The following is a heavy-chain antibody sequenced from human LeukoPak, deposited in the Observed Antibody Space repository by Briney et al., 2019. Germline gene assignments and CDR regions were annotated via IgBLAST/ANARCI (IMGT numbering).Heavy chain of an antibody. Sequence: YPSETLSLTCTVSGDSISGSYWSWIRQPPGKGLEWIGYIYYSGSTNYNPSLKSRVTISVDTSKNQFSLRLSSVTAADTAVYYCARLVGAQAVDYWGQGTLVTVSS. CDR2: IYYSGST. J-gene: IGHJ4*02. CDR3: ARLVGAQAVDY. D-gene: IGHD1-26*01. V-gene: IGHV4-59*01. CDR1: GDSISGSY.